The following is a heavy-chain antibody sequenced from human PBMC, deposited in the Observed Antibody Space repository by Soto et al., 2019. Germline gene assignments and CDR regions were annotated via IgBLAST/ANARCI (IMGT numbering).Heavy chain of an antibody. CDR2: IYHSGST. V-gene: IGHV4-4*02. D-gene: IGHD3-22*01. Sequence: SETLSITCAVSGCSISSSNWGGWVRPPPGKGLEWIGEIYHSGSTNYNPSLKSRVTISVDTSKNQFSLKLSSVTAADTAVYYCARGPYYYDSSGYYPTPYYFDYWGQGTLVTVSS. CDR3: ARGPYYYDSSGYYPTPYYFDY. CDR1: GCSISSSNW. J-gene: IGHJ4*02.